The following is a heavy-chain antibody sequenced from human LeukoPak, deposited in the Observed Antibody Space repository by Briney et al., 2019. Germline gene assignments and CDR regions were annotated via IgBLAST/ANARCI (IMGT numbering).Heavy chain of an antibody. J-gene: IGHJ4*02. CDR2: ISDRGGST. D-gene: IGHD3-10*01. CDR1: GFTFRNYA. Sequence: GGSLRLSCATSGFTFRNYAMSWVPQAPGKGLEWVSGISDRGGSTYYADSVKGRFTLSRDNSKNTLYLQMNSLRAEDTAVYYCAKRIAYGSGSYYCDYWGQGTLVTVSS. CDR3: AKRIAYGSGSYYCDY. V-gene: IGHV3-23*01.